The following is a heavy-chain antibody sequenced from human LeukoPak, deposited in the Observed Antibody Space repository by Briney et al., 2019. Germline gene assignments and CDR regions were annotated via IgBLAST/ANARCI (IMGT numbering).Heavy chain of an antibody. Sequence: GGSLRLSCAASGFTFSSYWMSWVRQAPGKGLERVANIKQDGSEKYYVDSVKGRFTISRDNAKNSLYLQMNSLRAEDTAVYYCAREEAYSSGLNFDYWGQGTLVTVSS. D-gene: IGHD6-19*01. CDR1: GFTFSSYW. V-gene: IGHV3-7*03. CDR2: IKQDGSEK. CDR3: AREEAYSSGLNFDY. J-gene: IGHJ4*02.